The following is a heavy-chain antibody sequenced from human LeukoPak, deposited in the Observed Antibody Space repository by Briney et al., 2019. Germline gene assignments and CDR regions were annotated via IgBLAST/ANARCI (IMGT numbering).Heavy chain of an antibody. CDR3: ARHRSRERPTRPWGGYCSGGSCHIGMDV. Sequence: SETLSLTCAVYGGSFSGYYWSWIRQPPGKGLEWIGEINHRGSTNYNPSLKSRVTISVDTSKNQFSLKLSSVTAADTAVYYCARHRSRERPTRPWGGYCSGGSCHIGMDVWGKGTTVTISS. D-gene: IGHD2-15*01. CDR2: INHRGST. J-gene: IGHJ6*04. V-gene: IGHV4-34*01. CDR1: GGSFSGYY.